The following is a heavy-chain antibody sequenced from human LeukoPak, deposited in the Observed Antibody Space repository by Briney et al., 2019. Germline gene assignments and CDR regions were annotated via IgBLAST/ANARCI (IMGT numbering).Heavy chain of an antibody. CDR2: INWNGGST. CDR1: GFTFDDYG. D-gene: IGHD6-19*01. Sequence: RPAGSLRLSCAASGFTFDDYGMSWVRQAPGKGLEWISGINWNGGSTGYADSVKGRFTISRDNAKNSLYLQMNSLRAEDTALYYCARVTSSGWSSYFDYWGQGTLVTVSS. CDR3: ARVTSSGWSSYFDY. J-gene: IGHJ4*02. V-gene: IGHV3-20*04.